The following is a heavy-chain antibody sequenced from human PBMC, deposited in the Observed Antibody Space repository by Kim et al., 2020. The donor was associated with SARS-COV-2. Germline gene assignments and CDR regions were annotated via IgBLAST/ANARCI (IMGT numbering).Heavy chain of an antibody. D-gene: IGHD3-16*01. J-gene: IGHJ6*02. CDR3: AKSEGASRGMDV. V-gene: IGHV1-45*02. Sequence: NYAQKFQDRVTITWDSSMNTAYMEVNSLRSEDTAMYYCAKSEGASRGMDVWGQGTTVTVSS.